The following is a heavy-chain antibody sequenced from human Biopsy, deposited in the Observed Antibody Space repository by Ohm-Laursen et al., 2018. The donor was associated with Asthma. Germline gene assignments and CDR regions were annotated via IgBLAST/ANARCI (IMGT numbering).Heavy chain of an antibody. D-gene: IGHD3-10*01. V-gene: IGHV1-18*01. J-gene: IGHJ6*02. CDR2: ISVYNGNT. CDR3: ARAVDYSHYYGIDV. Sequence: ASVKVSCKASGGTFSNYAISWVRQAPGRGLEWMGWISVYNGNTKVAQKLQDRVTMITDTSTSTAYMELRSLRSDDTAVYFCARAVDYSHYYGIDVWGQGTTVTVS. CDR1: GGTFSNYA.